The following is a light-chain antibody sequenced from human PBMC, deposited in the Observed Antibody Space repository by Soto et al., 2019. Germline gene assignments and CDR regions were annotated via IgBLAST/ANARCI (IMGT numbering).Light chain of an antibody. Sequence: DLQLTQSPSFLSVSVGDRVTITCRASQGISIYLNCYQQRPGKAPNLLIYGASTLQSGLPSRFSGSGSGTEFTLTISSLQPEDFAIYYCQQVDSYPLTCGGGTKVDIK. V-gene: IGKV1-9*01. CDR1: QGISIY. CDR3: QQVDSYPLT. CDR2: GAS. J-gene: IGKJ4*01.